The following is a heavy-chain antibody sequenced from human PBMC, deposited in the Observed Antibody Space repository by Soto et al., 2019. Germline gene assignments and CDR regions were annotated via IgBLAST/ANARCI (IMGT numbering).Heavy chain of an antibody. CDR1: GGSISNSNW. V-gene: IGHV4-4*02. D-gene: IGHD6-6*01. CDR3: ARSIFP. CDR2: IYYSGST. J-gene: IGHJ5*02. Sequence: SETLSLTCAVSGGSISNSNWWSWVRQPPGKGLEWIGYIYYSGSTYYNPSLKSRVTISVDTSKNQFSLKLSSVTAADTAVYYCARSIFPWGQGTLVTVSS.